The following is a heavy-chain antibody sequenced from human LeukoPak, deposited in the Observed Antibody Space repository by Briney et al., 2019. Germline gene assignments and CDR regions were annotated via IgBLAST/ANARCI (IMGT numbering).Heavy chain of an antibody. J-gene: IGHJ3*02. V-gene: IGHV1-18*01. CDR2: ISAYNGNT. CDR1: GYTFTSYG. D-gene: IGHD1-26*01. CDR3: ARGAHVRYYRGAFDI. Sequence: ASVKVSCKASGYTFTSYGISWVRQAPGQGLEWMGWISAYNGNTNYAQKFQGRVTMTRDMSTSTVYMELTSLRFEDTAVYYCARGAHVRYYRGAFDIWGQGTMVTVSS.